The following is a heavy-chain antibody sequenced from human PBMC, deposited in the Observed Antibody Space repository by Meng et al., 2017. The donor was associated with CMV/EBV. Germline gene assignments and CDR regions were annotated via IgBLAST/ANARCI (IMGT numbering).Heavy chain of an antibody. D-gene: IGHD6-6*01. CDR1: GFTFSSYA. V-gene: IGHV3-23*03. CDR2: IYSGGSST. Sequence: GESLKISCAASGFTFSSYAMSWVRQAPGKGLEWVSVIYSGGSSTYYADSVKGRFTISRDNSKNTLYLQMNSPRAEDTAVYYCATEPYSSSSEGDYWGQGTLVTVSS. J-gene: IGHJ4*02. CDR3: ATEPYSSSSEGDY.